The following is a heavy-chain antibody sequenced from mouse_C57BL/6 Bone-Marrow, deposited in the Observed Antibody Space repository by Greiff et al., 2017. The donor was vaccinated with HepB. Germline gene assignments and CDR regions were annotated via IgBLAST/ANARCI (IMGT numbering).Heavy chain of an antibody. CDR1: GYAFSSSW. V-gene: IGHV1-82*01. J-gene: IGHJ3*01. Sequence: QVQLQQSGPELVKPGASVKITCKASGYAFSSSWMNWVKQRPGKGLEWIGRMYPGDGDTNYNGKFKGKATLTADKSSRTAYMRLSSLTSEDSAVSFCARRESYYSNYGGAWFAYWGQGTLVTVSA. CDR3: ARRESYYSNYGGAWFAY. D-gene: IGHD2-5*01. CDR2: MYPGDGDT.